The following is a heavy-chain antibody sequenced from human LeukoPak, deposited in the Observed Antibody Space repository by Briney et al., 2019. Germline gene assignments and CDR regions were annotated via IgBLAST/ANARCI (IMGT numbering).Heavy chain of an antibody. D-gene: IGHD6-19*01. CDR1: GFTFSSYA. V-gene: IGHV3-23*01. J-gene: IGHJ3*02. CDR2: ISGSGGST. Sequence: GGSLRLSCAASGFTFSSYAMSWVRQAPGKGLEWVSAISGSGGSTYYADSVKGRFTISRDNSKNTLYLQMNSLRAEDTAVYYCATSSGWYDDAFDIWGQGTMVIVSS. CDR3: ATSSGWYDDAFDI.